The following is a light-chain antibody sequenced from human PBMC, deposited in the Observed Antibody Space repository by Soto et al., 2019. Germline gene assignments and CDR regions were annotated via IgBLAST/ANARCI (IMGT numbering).Light chain of an antibody. J-gene: IGLJ1*01. Sequence: LTQPASVSGSPGQSITISCTGTSSDVGSYNYVSWYQQHPGKAPKLLIYEVTQRPSGVPDRFSASKSGNTTSLTVSGLQAEDEADYYCSSYAGSNMGVFGTGTKVTVL. CDR2: EVT. CDR1: SSDVGSYNY. V-gene: IGLV2-8*01. CDR3: SSYAGSNMGV.